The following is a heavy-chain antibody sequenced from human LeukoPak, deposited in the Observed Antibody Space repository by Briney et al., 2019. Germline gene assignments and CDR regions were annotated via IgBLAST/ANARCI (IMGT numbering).Heavy chain of an antibody. V-gene: IGHV3-64*01. CDR2: ISSNGGST. J-gene: IGHJ3*02. Sequence: PGGSLRLSCAASGFTFSSYAMHWVRQAPGKGLEYVSAISSNGGSTYYANSVKGRFTISRDNSKNTLYLQMGSLRAEDMDVYYCARIREAFDIRGQGTMVTVSS. CDR1: GFTFSSYA. D-gene: IGHD3-10*01. CDR3: ARIREAFDI.